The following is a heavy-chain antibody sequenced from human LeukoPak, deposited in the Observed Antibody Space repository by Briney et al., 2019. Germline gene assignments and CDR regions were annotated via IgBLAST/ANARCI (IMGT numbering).Heavy chain of an antibody. V-gene: IGHV4-4*07. CDR2: IYTSGST. D-gene: IGHD4-17*01. CDR1: GGSISSYY. Sequence: SETLSLTCTVSGGSISSYYWSWIRQPAGKGLEWIGRIYTSGSTNYNPSLKSRVTMSVDTSRNQFSLKLSSVTAADTAVYYCARGLDDYGDYALYYFDYWGQGTLVTVSS. CDR3: ARGLDDYGDYALYYFDY. J-gene: IGHJ4*02.